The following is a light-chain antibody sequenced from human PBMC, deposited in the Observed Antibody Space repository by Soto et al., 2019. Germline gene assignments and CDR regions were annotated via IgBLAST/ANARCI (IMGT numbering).Light chain of an antibody. CDR2: AAS. CDR3: QHYNSYSEA. Sequence: DIQLTQSPSFLSSSVGDRVTITCRASQCISSYLAWYQQKPGKAPKLLIYAASTLQSGVPSRFSGSGSGTEFTLTISSLQPEDFATYYCQHYNSYSEAFGQGTKVDI. V-gene: IGKV1-9*01. J-gene: IGKJ1*01. CDR1: QCISSY.